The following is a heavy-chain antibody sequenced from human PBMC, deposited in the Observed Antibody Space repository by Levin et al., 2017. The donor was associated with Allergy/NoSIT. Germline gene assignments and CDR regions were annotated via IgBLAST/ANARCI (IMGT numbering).Heavy chain of an antibody. Sequence: PGGSLRLSCAASGFTFSSYAMHWVCQAPGKGLEWVAVISYDGSNKYYADSVKGRFTISRDNSKNTLYLQMNSLRAEDTAVYYCARVLPLTTLVRGYYYYYGMDVWGQGTTVTVSS. CDR1: GFTFSSYA. CDR3: ARVLPLTTLVRGYYYYYGMDV. V-gene: IGHV3-30*04. J-gene: IGHJ6*02. CDR2: ISYDGSNK. D-gene: IGHD4-23*01.